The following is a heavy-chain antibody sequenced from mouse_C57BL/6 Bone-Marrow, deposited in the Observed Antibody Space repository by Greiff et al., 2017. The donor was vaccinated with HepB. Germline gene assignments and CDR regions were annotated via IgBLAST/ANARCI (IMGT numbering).Heavy chain of an antibody. V-gene: IGHV1-42*01. D-gene: IGHD1-1*01. Sequence: VQLQQSGPELVKPRASVKISCKASGYSFTGYYMNWVKQSPEKSLEWIGEINPSTGGTTYNQKFKAKSTLTVDKSSSTAYMQLKSLTSEDSAVYYCARSDYYGSSYGFAYWGQGTLVTVSA. J-gene: IGHJ3*01. CDR2: INPSTGGT. CDR3: ARSDYYGSSYGFAY. CDR1: GYSFTGYY.